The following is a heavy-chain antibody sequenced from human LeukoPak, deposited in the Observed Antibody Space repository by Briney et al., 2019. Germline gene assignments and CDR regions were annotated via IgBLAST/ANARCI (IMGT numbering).Heavy chain of an antibody. CDR1: DGSFSGYY. CDR2: INHSGKT. V-gene: IGHV4-34*01. Sequence: SETLSLTCAVYDGSFSGYYWSWIRQPPGKGLEWIGEINHSGKTNYNPSLKSRVTISVDTSKNQFSLKLSSVTAADTAVYYCARGSYDFWSGQISFTYGMDVWGQGTTVTVSS. CDR3: ARGSYDFWSGQISFTYGMDV. J-gene: IGHJ6*02. D-gene: IGHD3-3*01.